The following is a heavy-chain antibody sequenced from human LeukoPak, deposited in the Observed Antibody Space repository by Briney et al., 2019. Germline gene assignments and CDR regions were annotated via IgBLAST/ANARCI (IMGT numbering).Heavy chain of an antibody. D-gene: IGHD2-2*01. CDR3: AKSEGCNSTSCYGHYYYYYMDV. Sequence: ASVKVSCKASGYTFTSYDINWVRQATGQGLEWMGWMNPNSGNTGYAQKFQGRVTITRNTSISTAYMELSSLRSEDTAVYYCAKSEGCNSTSCYGHYYYYYMDVWGKGTTVTVSS. V-gene: IGHV1-8*03. CDR2: MNPNSGNT. CDR1: GYTFTSYD. J-gene: IGHJ6*03.